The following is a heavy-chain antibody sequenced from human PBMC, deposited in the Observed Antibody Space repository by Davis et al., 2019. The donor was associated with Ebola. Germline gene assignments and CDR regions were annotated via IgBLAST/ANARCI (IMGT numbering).Heavy chain of an antibody. J-gene: IGHJ4*02. Sequence: PGGSLRLSCAASGFTFSSYAMSWVRQAPGKGLEWVAFIRYVGSNKYYADSVKGRFTISRDNSKNTRYLQMNSLRAEDTAVYDCAKDRLESWELLYQGNDYWGQGTLVTVSS. CDR2: IRYVGSNK. D-gene: IGHD1-26*01. CDR1: GFTFSSYA. CDR3: AKDRLESWELLYQGNDY. V-gene: IGHV3-30*02.